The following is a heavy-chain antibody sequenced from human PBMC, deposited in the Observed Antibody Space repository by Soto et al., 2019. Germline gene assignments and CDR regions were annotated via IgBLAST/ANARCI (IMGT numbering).Heavy chain of an antibody. Sequence: QVQLVQSGAEVKKPGASVKVSCKASGYTFTSYAMHWVRQAPGQRLEWMGWINAGNGNTKYSQRFQGRVTITRDTSASTAYMELSSLRSEDTAVYYCARAPSSIAAAGDFDYWGQGTLVTVSS. J-gene: IGHJ4*02. CDR1: GYTFTSYA. D-gene: IGHD6-13*01. V-gene: IGHV1-3*01. CDR2: INAGNGNT. CDR3: ARAPSSIAAAGDFDY.